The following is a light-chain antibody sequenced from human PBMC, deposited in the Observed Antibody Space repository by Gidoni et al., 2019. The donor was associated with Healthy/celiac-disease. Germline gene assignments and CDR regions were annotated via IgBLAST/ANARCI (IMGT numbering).Light chain of an antibody. CDR1: QSISSY. CDR2: AES. Sequence: DIQMTQSPSSLSASVGDRVNITCRASQSISSYLNWYQQKPGKEPKLFICAESSLQSVVPSRFSGSGSGSDFILTISSLQPEDFATYYCQQSYSTPRTFGQGTKVEIK. CDR3: QQSYSTPRT. V-gene: IGKV1-39*01. J-gene: IGKJ1*01.